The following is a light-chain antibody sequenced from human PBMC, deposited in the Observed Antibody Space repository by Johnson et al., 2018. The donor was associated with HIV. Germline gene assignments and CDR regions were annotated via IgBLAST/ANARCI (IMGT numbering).Light chain of an antibody. Sequence: QPVLTQPPSVSAAPGQKVTSSCSGSSSNIGNNYVSWYQQLPGTAPKLLIYDNNKRPSGIPDRFSASKSGTSATLGITGLQTGDEADYYCGTWDSSLSAAYGFGTGTKVTVL. V-gene: IGLV1-51*01. CDR2: DNN. CDR1: SSNIGNNY. J-gene: IGLJ1*01. CDR3: GTWDSSLSAAYG.